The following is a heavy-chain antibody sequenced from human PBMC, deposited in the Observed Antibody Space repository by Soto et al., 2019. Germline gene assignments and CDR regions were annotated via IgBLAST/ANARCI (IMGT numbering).Heavy chain of an antibody. J-gene: IGHJ4*02. D-gene: IGHD1-26*01. V-gene: IGHV4-59*01. Sequence: SETLSLTCTISGGSISVYYWSWIRQPPGQALEWIGNIYDSGSPYYNPSLRRRVIISADTSKNQISLKLTSATAADTAVYYCARGVGSSPPRYWGRGTLVTVSS. CDR3: ARGVGSSPPRY. CDR2: IYDSGSP. CDR1: GGSISVYY.